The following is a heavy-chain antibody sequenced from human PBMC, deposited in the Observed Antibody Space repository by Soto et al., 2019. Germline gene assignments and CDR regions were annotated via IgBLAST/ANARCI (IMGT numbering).Heavy chain of an antibody. V-gene: IGHV4-61*01. CDR3: ARHSKPHDYIWGSYRSSFDY. CDR2: IYYSGST. D-gene: IGHD3-16*02. Sequence: SETLSLTCTVSGGSVSSGSYYWSWIRQPPGKGLEWIGYIYYSGSTNYNPSLKSRVTISVDTSKNQFSLKLSSVTAADTAVYYCARHSKPHDYIWGSYRSSFDYWGQGTLVTVSS. CDR1: GGSVSSGSYY. J-gene: IGHJ4*02.